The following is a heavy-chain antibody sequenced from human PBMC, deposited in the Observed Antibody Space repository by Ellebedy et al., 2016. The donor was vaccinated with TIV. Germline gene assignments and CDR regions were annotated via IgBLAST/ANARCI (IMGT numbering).Heavy chain of an antibody. V-gene: IGHV3-23*01. CDR3: ARDSGSYPFDY. Sequence: GESLKISXAASGFTFSSYAMTWVRQAPGKGLEWVSAISASGDITYYADSVKGRFTISRDNARNTLYLQMDSLRDEDTAVYYCARDSGSYPFDYWGLGALVTVSS. D-gene: IGHD3-16*02. J-gene: IGHJ4*02. CDR2: ISASGDIT. CDR1: GFTFSSYA.